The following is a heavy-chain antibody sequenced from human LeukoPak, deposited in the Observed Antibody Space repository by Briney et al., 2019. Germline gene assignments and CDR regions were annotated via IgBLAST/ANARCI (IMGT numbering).Heavy chain of an antibody. V-gene: IGHV3-74*01. CDR1: GFTFSDYW. D-gene: IGHD3-9*01. J-gene: IGHJ4*02. Sequence: GGSLRLSCSASGFTFSDYWMHWARQAPGKGLVWVTRIDNDGPFTNYADSVKGRFTISRDNSKNTLYLQMNSLRAEDTAVYYCARGIAILTAGDYWGQGTLVTVSS. CDR2: IDNDGPFT. CDR3: ARGIAILTAGDY.